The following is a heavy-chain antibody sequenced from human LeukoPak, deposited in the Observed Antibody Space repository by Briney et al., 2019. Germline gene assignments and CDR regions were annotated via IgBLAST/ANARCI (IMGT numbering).Heavy chain of an antibody. Sequence: GGSLRLSCAASGFTFSSYWMSWVRQAPGKGQEWVANIKQDGSEKYYVDSVKGRFTISRDNAKNSLYLQMNSLRAEDTAVYYCARDREWELPYYYYGMDVWGQGTTVTVSS. CDR2: IKQDGSEK. V-gene: IGHV3-7*01. CDR1: GFTFSSYW. CDR3: ARDREWELPYYYYGMDV. D-gene: IGHD1-26*01. J-gene: IGHJ6*02.